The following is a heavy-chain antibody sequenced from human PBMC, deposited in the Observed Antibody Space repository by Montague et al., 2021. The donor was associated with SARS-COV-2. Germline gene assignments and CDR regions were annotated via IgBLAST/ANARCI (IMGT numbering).Heavy chain of an antibody. CDR1: GFTFSSYA. Sequence: SLRLSCAASGFTFSSYAMHWVRQAPGKGLEWVAVISYDGSNKYYADSVKGRFTISRDNSKNTLYLQMNSLRAKDTAVYYCASEMIAVAGTAPFDYWGQGILVTVSS. D-gene: IGHD6-19*01. CDR3: ASEMIAVAGTAPFDY. J-gene: IGHJ4*02. CDR2: ISYDGSNK. V-gene: IGHV3-30-3*01.